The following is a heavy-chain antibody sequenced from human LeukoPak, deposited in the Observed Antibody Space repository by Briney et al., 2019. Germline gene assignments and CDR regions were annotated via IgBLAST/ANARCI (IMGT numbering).Heavy chain of an antibody. V-gene: IGHV3-53*01. J-gene: IGHJ4*02. D-gene: IGHD3-22*01. CDR1: GFTVSSNY. CDR2: IYSGGST. Sequence: GGSLRLSCAASGFTVSSNYMSWVRQPPGKGLEWVSVIYSGGSTYYADSVKGRFTISRDNSKNTLYLQMNSLRAEDTAVYYCASKMPYYYDSPPDYWGQGTLVTVSS. CDR3: ASKMPYYYDSPPDY.